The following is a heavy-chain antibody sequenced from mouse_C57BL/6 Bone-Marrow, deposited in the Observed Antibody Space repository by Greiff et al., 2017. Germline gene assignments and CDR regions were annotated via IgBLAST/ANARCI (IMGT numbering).Heavy chain of an antibody. J-gene: IGHJ2*01. CDR1: GFTFSSYG. CDR3: ARQGYDYLDY. D-gene: IGHD2-3*01. CDR2: ISSGGSYT. Sequence: EVKLVESGGDLVKPGGSLKLSCAASGFTFSSYGMSWVRQTPDKRLEWVATISSGGSYTYYPDSVKGRFTISRDNAKNTRYLQLSILTSEDTALYYCARQGYDYLDYWGQGTTLTVSS. V-gene: IGHV5-6*01.